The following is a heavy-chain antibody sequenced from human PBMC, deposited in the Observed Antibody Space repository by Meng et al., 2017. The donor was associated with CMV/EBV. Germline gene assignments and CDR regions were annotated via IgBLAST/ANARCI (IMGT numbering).Heavy chain of an antibody. CDR3: SSNSIVVVPAAIPDDAFDI. Sequence: GESLKISCAASGFTFSSYSMNWVRQAPGKGLEWVSSISSSSSYIYYADSVKGRFTISRDNAKNSLYLQMNSLRAEDTAVYYCSSNSIVVVPAAIPDDAFDIWGRGTMVTVSS. J-gene: IGHJ3*02. CDR1: GFTFSSYS. D-gene: IGHD2-2*02. V-gene: IGHV3-21*01. CDR2: ISSSSSYI.